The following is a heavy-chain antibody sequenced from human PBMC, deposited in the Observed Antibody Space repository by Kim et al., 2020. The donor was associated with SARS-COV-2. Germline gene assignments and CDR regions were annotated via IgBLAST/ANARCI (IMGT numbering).Heavy chain of an antibody. J-gene: IGHJ4*01. Sequence: GGSLRLSCAASGFTFSSYAMSWVRQAPGKGLEWVSAISCSGGSTYYADSVKGRFTISRDNSKNTLYLQMNSLRAEDTAVYYCGKGPIAARPRGPFDYWGHGTLVTVSS. CDR2: ISCSGGST. CDR3: GKGPIAARPRGPFDY. CDR1: GFTFSSYA. V-gene: IGHV3-23*01. D-gene: IGHD6-6*01.